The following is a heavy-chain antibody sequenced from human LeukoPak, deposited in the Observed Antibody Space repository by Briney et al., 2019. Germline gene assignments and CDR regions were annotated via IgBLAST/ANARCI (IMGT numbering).Heavy chain of an antibody. D-gene: IGHD4-11*01. V-gene: IGHV1-8*01. J-gene: IGHJ4*02. CDR1: GYTFTSYG. Sequence: ASVKVSCKASGYTFTSYGINWVRQATGQGLEWMGWMNPNSGNTGYAQKFQGRVTMTRNTSISTAYMELSSLRSEDTAVYYCARGGDSEGYLDYWGQGTLVTVSS. CDR3: ARGGDSEGYLDY. CDR2: MNPNSGNT.